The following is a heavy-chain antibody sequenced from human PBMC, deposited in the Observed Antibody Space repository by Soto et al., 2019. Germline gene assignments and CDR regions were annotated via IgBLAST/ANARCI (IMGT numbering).Heavy chain of an antibody. J-gene: IGHJ6*02. D-gene: IGHD1-20*01. CDR2: IYYSGST. CDR3: ARVGYNWNYGMDV. V-gene: IGHV4-59*01. Sequence: LSLTFTVSGGSISSYYWSWIRQPPGKGLEWIGYIYYSGSTNYNPSLKSRVTISVDTSKNQFSLKLSSVTAADTAVYYCARVGYNWNYGMDVWGQGTTVTVSS. CDR1: GGSISSYY.